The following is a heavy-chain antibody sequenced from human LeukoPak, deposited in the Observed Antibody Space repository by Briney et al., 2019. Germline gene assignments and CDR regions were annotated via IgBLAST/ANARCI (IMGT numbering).Heavy chain of an antibody. D-gene: IGHD3-9*01. CDR3: ARDLRYFDWPYMDV. CDR2: ISSSGSTI. J-gene: IGHJ6*03. CDR1: GFTFSSYE. Sequence: GGSLRLSCAASGFTFSSYEMNWVRQAPGKGLEWVSYISSSGSTIYYADSVKGRFTISRDNAKNSLYLQMNSLRAEDTAVYYCARDLRYFDWPYMDVWGKGTTVTISS. V-gene: IGHV3-48*03.